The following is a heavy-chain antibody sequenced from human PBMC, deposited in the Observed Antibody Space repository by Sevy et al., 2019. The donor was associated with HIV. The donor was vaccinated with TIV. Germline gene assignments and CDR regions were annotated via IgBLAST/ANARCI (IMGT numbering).Heavy chain of an antibody. D-gene: IGHD4-17*01. Sequence: GGSLILSCAASGFTFSDVWMSWVRQAPGKGLEWVGRIQSKTDGGTTDYAAPVKDRFTISRDDSKNTLYLQMNSLKTEDTAVYYCTTEALDGDYGDYYYYGMDVWGQGTTVTVSS. J-gene: IGHJ6*02. CDR1: GFTFSDVW. V-gene: IGHV3-15*01. CDR3: TTEALDGDYGDYYYYGMDV. CDR2: IQSKTDGGTT.